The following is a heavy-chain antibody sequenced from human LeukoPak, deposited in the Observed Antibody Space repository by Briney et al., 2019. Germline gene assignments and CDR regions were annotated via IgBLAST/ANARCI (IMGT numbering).Heavy chain of an antibody. CDR3: ARVGVGLSGQTGMIDY. D-gene: IGHD3-10*01. CDR1: GGSISGHY. J-gene: IGHJ4*02. Sequence: SETLSLTCTVSGGSISGHYWSWIRQPPGKGLDYIGYIYYNGNTNYHPSLKSRVTISLDTSKNLFSLRLTSVTAADAAVYYCARVGVGLSGQTGMIDYWGQGSLVTVSS. V-gene: IGHV4-59*11. CDR2: IYYNGNT.